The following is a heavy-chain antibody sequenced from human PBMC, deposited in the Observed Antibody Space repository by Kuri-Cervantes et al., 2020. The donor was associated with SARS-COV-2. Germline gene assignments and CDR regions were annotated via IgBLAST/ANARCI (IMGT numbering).Heavy chain of an antibody. CDR2: IYYSGST. J-gene: IGHJ4*02. CDR3: AREDLSVVVPAAFFDY. V-gene: IGHV4-39*07. Sequence: SETLSLTCTVSRGSISSSSYYWGWIRQPPGKGLEGIGSIYYSGSTYYNPSLKSRVTISVDTSKNQFSLKLSSVTAADTAVYYCAREDLSVVVPAAFFDYWGQGTLVTVSS. D-gene: IGHD2-2*01. CDR1: RGSISSSSYY.